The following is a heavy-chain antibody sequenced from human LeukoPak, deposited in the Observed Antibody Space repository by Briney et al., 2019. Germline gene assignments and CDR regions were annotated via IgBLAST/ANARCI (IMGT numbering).Heavy chain of an antibody. J-gene: IGHJ5*02. CDR1: AFTFSSYG. V-gene: IGHV3-23*01. CDR3: AKKTLTVIGNNWFDP. D-gene: IGHD4-11*01. Sequence: PGGSLRLSCAASAFTFSSYGMSWVRQAPGKGLEWVSAISGDGRDIFYADAVKGRFTISRDNSKNTLYLQMNSLRGEDTAVYYCAKKTLTVIGNNWFDPWGQGTLVTVSS. CDR2: ISGDGRDI.